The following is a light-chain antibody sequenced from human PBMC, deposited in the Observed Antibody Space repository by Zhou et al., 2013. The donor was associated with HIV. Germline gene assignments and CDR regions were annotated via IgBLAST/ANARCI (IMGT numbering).Light chain of an antibody. V-gene: IGKV1-5*03. J-gene: IGKJ2*03. CDR1: QSISSW. CDR2: MAS. CDR3: QQYNGFSYS. Sequence: DIQMTQSPSTLSASVGDRVTITCRASQSISSWLAWYQQKPGKAPKVLIYMASSLQSGVPSRFRGSGSGTEFTLTITSLQPDDFATYYCQQYNGFSYSFGQGTKLEIK.